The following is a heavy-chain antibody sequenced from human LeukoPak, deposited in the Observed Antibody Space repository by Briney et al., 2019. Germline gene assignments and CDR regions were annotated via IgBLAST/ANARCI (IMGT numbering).Heavy chain of an antibody. CDR2: ISWNSGSI. CDR1: GFTFDDYA. CDR3: AKESHDSSSFDY. J-gene: IGHJ4*02. D-gene: IGHD3-22*01. Sequence: PGRSLRLSCAASGFTFDDYAMHWVRQAPGKGLEWVSGISWNSGSIGYADSVKGRFTISRDNAKNSLYLQTNSLRAEDTALYYCAKESHDSSSFDYWGQGTLVTVSS. V-gene: IGHV3-9*01.